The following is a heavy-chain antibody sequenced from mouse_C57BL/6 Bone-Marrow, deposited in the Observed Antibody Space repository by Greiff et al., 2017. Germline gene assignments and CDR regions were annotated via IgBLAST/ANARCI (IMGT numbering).Heavy chain of an antibody. CDR3: ARDYEYVYYAMGY. V-gene: IGHV5-4*01. Sequence: EVQVVESGGGLVKPGGSLKLSCAASGFTFSSYAMSWVRQTPEKRLEWVATISDGGSYTYYPDNVKGRFTISRDNAKNNLYLQMSHLQSEDTAMXYCARDYEYVYYAMGYWGQGASVTVSS. CDR1: GFTFSSYA. J-gene: IGHJ4*01. CDR2: ISDGGSYT. D-gene: IGHD2-4*01.